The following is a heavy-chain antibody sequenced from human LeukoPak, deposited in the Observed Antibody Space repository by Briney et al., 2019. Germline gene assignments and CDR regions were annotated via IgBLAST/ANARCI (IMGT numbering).Heavy chain of an antibody. CDR2: INHSGST. V-gene: IGHV4-34*01. Sequence: SETLSLTCAVYGGSFSGYYWSWIRQPPGKGLEWIGEINHSGSTNYNPSLKSRVTISVDTSKNQFSLKLSSVTGADPAGYYCARGGGSSGYYYDYWGQGTLVTVSS. J-gene: IGHJ4*02. CDR1: GGSFSGYY. D-gene: IGHD3-22*01. CDR3: ARGGGSSGYYYDY.